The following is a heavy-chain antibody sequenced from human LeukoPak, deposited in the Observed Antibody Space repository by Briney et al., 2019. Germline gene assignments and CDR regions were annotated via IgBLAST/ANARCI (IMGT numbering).Heavy chain of an antibody. J-gene: IGHJ4*02. CDR2: IYYSGST. D-gene: IGHD1-26*01. CDR1: GGSISSYY. Sequence: SETLSLTCTVSGGSISSYYWSWIRQPPGKGLEWIGYIYYSGSTNYNPSLKSRVTISVDTSKNQFSLKLSSVTAADTAVYYCARENVVGAIFDYWGQGTLVTVSP. CDR3: ARENVVGAIFDY. V-gene: IGHV4-59*01.